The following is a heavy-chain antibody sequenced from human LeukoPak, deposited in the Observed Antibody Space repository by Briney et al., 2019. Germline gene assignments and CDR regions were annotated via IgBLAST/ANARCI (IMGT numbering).Heavy chain of an antibody. V-gene: IGHV1-46*01. D-gene: IGHD3-22*01. CDR1: GYTFTSYY. CDR3: ARVQSGYYDSSGYYPIFDY. Sequence: GASVKVSCKASGYTFTSYYMHWVRQAPGQGLEWMGIINPSGGSTSYAQKFQGRVTMTRDTSTSTVYMELSSLRSEDTAVYYCARVQSGYYDSSGYYPIFDYWGQGTLVTVSS. CDR2: INPSGGST. J-gene: IGHJ4*02.